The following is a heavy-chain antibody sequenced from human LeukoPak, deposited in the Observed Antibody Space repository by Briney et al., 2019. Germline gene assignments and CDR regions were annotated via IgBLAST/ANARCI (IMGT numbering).Heavy chain of an antibody. D-gene: IGHD3-3*01. CDR2: IYHSGST. Sequence: SQTLSLTCAVSSGSISSGGYSWSWIRQPPGKGLEWIGYIYHSGSTYYNPSLKSRVTISVDRSKNQFSLKLSSVTAADTAVYYCARALLWSGYYTGIYYFDYWGQGTLVTVSS. V-gene: IGHV4-30-2*01. J-gene: IGHJ4*02. CDR1: SGSISSGGYS. CDR3: ARALLWSGYYTGIYYFDY.